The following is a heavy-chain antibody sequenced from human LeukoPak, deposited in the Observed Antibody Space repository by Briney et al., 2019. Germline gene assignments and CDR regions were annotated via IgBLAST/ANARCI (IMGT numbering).Heavy chain of an antibody. J-gene: IGHJ4*02. Sequence: SETLSLTCTVSGASMSGQHWSWIRQAPGKGLEWIAWIHYDGRTNYNPSLKSRLSLSVDTSTNQFSLSLNSVTAADTAVYFCARHLNGGTHPLDNWGPGIRVIVSP. V-gene: IGHV4-59*08. CDR2: IHYDGRT. CDR3: ARHLNGGTHPLDN. CDR1: GASMSGQH. D-gene: IGHD2-8*01.